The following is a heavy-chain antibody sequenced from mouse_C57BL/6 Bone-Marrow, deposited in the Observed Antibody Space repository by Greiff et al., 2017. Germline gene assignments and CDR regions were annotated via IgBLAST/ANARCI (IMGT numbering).Heavy chain of an antibody. D-gene: IGHD2-3*01. J-gene: IGHJ2*01. CDR1: GFTFSDYG. CDR3: ARGDGYYSYFDY. Sequence: EVKVVESGGGLVKPGGSLKLSCAASGFTFSDYGMHWVRQAPEKGLEWVAYISSGSSTIYYADTVKGRFTISRDNAKNTLFLQMTSLRSEDTAMYYCARGDGYYSYFDYWGQGTTLTVSS. CDR2: ISSGSSTI. V-gene: IGHV5-17*01.